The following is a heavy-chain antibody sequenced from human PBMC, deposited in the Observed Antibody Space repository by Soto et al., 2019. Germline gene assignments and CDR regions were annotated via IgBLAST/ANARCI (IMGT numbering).Heavy chain of an antibody. CDR2: INSDGSST. J-gene: IGHJ4*02. V-gene: IGHV3-74*01. D-gene: IGHD3-22*01. CDR1: GFTFSSYW. CDR3: ARALYYYDSSGYYDEIPDY. Sequence: GGSLRLSCAASGFTFSSYWMHWVRQAPGKGLVWVSRINSDGSSTSYADSVKGRFTISRDNAKNTLYLQMNSLRAEDTAVYYCARALYYYDSSGYYDEIPDYWGQGTLVTVSS.